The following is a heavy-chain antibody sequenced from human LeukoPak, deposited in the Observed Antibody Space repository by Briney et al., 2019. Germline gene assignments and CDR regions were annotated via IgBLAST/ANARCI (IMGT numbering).Heavy chain of an antibody. V-gene: IGHV1-2*02. CDR3: AAGYSSGWRPNYFDY. CDR2: INPNSGGT. J-gene: IGHJ4*02. D-gene: IGHD6-19*01. CDR1: GYTFTGYY. Sequence: GASVKVSCKASGYTFTGYYMHWVRQAPGQGLEWMGWINPNSGGTNYAQKFQERVTITRDMSTSTAYMELSSLRSEDTAVYYCAAGYSSGWRPNYFDYWGQGTLVTVSS.